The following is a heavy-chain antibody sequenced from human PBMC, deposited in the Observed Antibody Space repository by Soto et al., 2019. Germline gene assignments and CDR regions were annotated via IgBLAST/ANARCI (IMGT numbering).Heavy chain of an antibody. J-gene: IGHJ6*02. Sequence: QVQLLESGGGLVQAGSSLTLSCVGSGFVFRNYGMHWVRQPPGRGLEWVAAISSQGTDQYYADSVKVRFEVSRDDSANTLSLQMNNLRVEDTAVYYCAKDFMVPGHLAGMDAWGQGTTFSVAS. CDR3: AKDFMVPGHLAGMDA. D-gene: IGHD2-8*01. CDR2: ISSQGTDQ. CDR1: GFVFRNYG. V-gene: IGHV3-30*18.